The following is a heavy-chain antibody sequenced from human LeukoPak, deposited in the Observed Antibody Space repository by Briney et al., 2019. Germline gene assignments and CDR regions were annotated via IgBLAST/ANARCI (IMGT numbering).Heavy chain of an antibody. J-gene: IGHJ4*02. D-gene: IGHD3-16*01. CDR2: IGGSGGST. CDR1: GFTFSSYA. V-gene: IGHV3-23*01. Sequence: GGSLRLSCAASGFTFSSYAMTWVRQAPGKGLEWVSTIGGSGGSTYYADSVKGRFTISRDNSKNTLYLQMNSLRAEDTAVYYCARGSAWYLVYWGQGTLVTVS. CDR3: ARGSAWYLVY.